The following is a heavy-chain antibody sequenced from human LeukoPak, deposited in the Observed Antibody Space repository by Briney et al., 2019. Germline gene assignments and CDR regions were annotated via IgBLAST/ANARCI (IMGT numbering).Heavy chain of an antibody. CDR2: INPNSGGT. CDR1: GYTFTGYY. Sequence: ASVKVSCKASGYTFTGYYMHWVRQAPGQGLEWMGWINPNSGGTNYALKFQGRVTMTRDTSISTAYMELSRLRSDDTAVYYCARDLDYYDSLYYFDYWGQGTLVTVSS. CDR3: ARDLDYYDSLYYFDY. J-gene: IGHJ4*02. V-gene: IGHV1-2*02. D-gene: IGHD3-22*01.